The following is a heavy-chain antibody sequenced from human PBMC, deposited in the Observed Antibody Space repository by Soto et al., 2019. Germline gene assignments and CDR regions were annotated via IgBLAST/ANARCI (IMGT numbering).Heavy chain of an antibody. D-gene: IGHD4-17*01. Sequence: GGSLRLSCAASGFTFSSYAMSWVRQAPGKGLEWVSAITSSGGTTYYTDSVKGRFAISRDSSKNTLYLQMNSLRAEDTAVYYCAKALSTMNTGWFDPWGRGTLVTVSS. CDR1: GFTFSSYA. CDR2: ITSSGGTT. J-gene: IGHJ5*02. V-gene: IGHV3-23*01. CDR3: AKALSTMNTGWFDP.